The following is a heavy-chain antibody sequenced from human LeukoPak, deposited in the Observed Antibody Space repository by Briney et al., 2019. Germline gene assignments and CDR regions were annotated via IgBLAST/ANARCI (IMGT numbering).Heavy chain of an antibody. V-gene: IGHV1-18*01. Sequence: ASVTVSCKASGYTFTSYGISWVRQAPGQGLEWMGWISAYNGNTNYAQKLQGRVTMTTDTSTSTGYMELRSLRSDDTAVYYCARDGSCSSTSCQYYYYGMDVWGQGTTVTVSS. J-gene: IGHJ6*02. CDR3: ARDGSCSSTSCQYYYYGMDV. CDR2: ISAYNGNT. CDR1: GYTFTSYG. D-gene: IGHD2-2*01.